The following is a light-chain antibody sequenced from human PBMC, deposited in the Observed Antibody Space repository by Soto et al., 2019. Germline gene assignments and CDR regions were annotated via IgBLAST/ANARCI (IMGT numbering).Light chain of an antibody. CDR3: QQSYSTPPIT. Sequence: DIQMTQSPSSLSASVGARVTITCRASQSISSYLNWYQKKPGKAPKLLXYAASSLQSGVPSRFSGSGSGTDFTLTISSLQPEDFANYYCQQSYSTPPITFGQGTRLEIK. CDR2: AAS. V-gene: IGKV1-39*01. CDR1: QSISSY. J-gene: IGKJ5*01.